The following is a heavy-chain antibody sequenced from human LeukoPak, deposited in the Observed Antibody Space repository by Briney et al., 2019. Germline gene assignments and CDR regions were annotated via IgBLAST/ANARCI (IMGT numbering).Heavy chain of an antibody. CDR2: ISGSGGST. CDR1: GFTFSNYA. V-gene: IGHV3-23*01. D-gene: IGHD3-22*01. J-gene: IGHJ3*02. CDR3: AKDLSPYYYDSSGYYIPHDAFDI. Sequence: GGSLRLSCAASGFTFSNYAMNWVRQAPGKGLEWVSGISGSGGSTYYPDYVKGRFTISRDNSKNTLYLQMNSLRAEDTAIYYCAKDLSPYYYDSSGYYIPHDAFDIWGRGTMVTVSS.